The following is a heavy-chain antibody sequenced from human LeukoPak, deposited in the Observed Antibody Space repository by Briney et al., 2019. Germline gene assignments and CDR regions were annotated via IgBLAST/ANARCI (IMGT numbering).Heavy chain of an antibody. CDR1: GFTVGTNY. J-gene: IGHJ3*02. CDR3: AKDRHYYDSSGFYDAFDI. V-gene: IGHV3-53*01. Sequence: GGSLRLSCAASGFTVGTNYMSWVRQAPGKGLEWVSLIYSGSSTYYANSVKGRFTISRDNSKNTLYLQMNSLRAEDTAVYYCAKDRHYYDSSGFYDAFDIWGQGTMVTVSS. CDR2: IYSGSST. D-gene: IGHD3-22*01.